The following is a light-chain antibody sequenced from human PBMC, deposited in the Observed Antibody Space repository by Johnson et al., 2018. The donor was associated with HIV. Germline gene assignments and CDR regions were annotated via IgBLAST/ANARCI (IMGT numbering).Light chain of an antibody. CDR1: SSHIGNNY. Sequence: QSVLTQPPSVSAAPGQKVTISCSGSSSHIGNNYVSWYQQLPGPAPKLPIYANNQRPSGIPDRFSASKSGPSATLALPGLQPGDEADYYCGTWDSSLSAGVFGTGTKVTVL. J-gene: IGLJ1*01. CDR2: ANN. V-gene: IGLV1-51*01. CDR3: GTWDSSLSAGV.